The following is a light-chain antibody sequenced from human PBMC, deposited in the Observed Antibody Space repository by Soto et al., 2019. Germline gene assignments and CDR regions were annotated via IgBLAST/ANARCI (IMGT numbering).Light chain of an antibody. V-gene: IGLV1-47*01. CDR3: AAWDDSLSGVV. CDR2: RNN. Sequence: QSVLTQPPSASGTPGQKVTISCSGSTSNIGTFYVYWYQQFPGTAPKLLIYRNNHRPSGVPDRFSGSKSGTSGSLAISGLRSEDEAEYFCAAWDDSLSGVVFGGGTKVTVL. J-gene: IGLJ2*01. CDR1: TSNIGTFY.